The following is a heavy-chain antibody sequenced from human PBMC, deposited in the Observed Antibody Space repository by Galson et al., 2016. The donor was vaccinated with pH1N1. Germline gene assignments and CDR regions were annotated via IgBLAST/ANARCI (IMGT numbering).Heavy chain of an antibody. D-gene: IGHD1-26*01. V-gene: IGHV3-21*01. J-gene: IGHJ6*03. CDR1: GFTFTAYS. CDR2: ITSNSFHI. CDR3: AREPGRPRLFYIDV. Sequence: SLRLSCAASGFTFTAYSMNWVRQAPGKGLEWVASITSNSFHIYYTDSVRGRFTISRDNAKNSLYLHMNSLSAEDTAVYYCAREPGRPRLFYIDVWGKGTTVTVSS.